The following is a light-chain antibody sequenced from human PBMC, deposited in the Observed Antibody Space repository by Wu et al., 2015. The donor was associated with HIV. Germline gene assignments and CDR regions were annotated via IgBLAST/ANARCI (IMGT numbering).Light chain of an antibody. V-gene: IGKV3-15*01. Sequence: EIVMTQSPAILSVSPGERATLSCRATQNVRTNLAWYQQKPGQAPRLLIYGASTRATGIPARFSGSGSGTEFTLTISSLQSEDFGVXHCLQYNNWPPWTFGQGTKVEIK. J-gene: IGKJ1*01. CDR3: LQYNNWPPWT. CDR2: GAS. CDR1: QNVRTN.